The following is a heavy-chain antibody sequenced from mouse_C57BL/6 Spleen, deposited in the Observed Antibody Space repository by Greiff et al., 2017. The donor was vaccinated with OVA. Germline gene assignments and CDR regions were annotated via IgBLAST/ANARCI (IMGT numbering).Heavy chain of an antibody. CDR3: TRVGGLWFAY. D-gene: IGHD3-3*01. CDR2: ISSGGDYI. CDR1: GFTFSSYA. Sequence: EVKLVESGEGLVKPGGSLKLSCAASGFTFSSYAMSWVRQTPEKRLEWVAYISSGGDYIYYADTVKGRFTISRDNARNTLYLQMSSLKSEDTAMYYCTRVGGLWFAYWGQGTLVTVSA. J-gene: IGHJ3*01. V-gene: IGHV5-9-1*02.